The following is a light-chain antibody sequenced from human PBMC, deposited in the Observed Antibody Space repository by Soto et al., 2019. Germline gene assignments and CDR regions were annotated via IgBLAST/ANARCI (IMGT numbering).Light chain of an antibody. CDR1: SSDVGKYNY. V-gene: IGLV2-14*03. CDR2: DVS. Sequence: QSALTQPASVSRSPGQSITISCTGTSSDVGKYNYVSWFQQHPGKAPKLMIFDVSNRPSGVSNRFSGSKSGNTASLTISGLQAEDEADYYCSSYTTSYTGVFGGGTKLTVL. CDR3: SSYTTSYTGV. J-gene: IGLJ3*02.